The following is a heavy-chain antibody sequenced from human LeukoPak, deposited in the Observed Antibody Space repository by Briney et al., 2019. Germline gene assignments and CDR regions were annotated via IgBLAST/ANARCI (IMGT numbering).Heavy chain of an antibody. CDR2: MNPNSGNT. D-gene: IGHD1-26*01. V-gene: IGHV1-8*03. J-gene: IGHJ4*02. CDR3: ARAPQGAPAGFDY. CDR1: GYTFTSYG. Sequence: GASVKVSCKASGYTFTSYGINWVRQATGQGLEWMGWMNPNSGNTGYAQKFQGRVTITRNTSISTAYMELSSLRSEDTAVYYCARAPQGAPAGFDYWGQGTLVTVSS.